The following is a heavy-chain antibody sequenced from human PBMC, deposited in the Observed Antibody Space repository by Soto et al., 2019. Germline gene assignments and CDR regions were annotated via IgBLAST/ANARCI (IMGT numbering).Heavy chain of an antibody. D-gene: IGHD3-22*01. CDR3: ARQRESYYDSSGYYRPPFDY. CDR2: IYPGDSDT. J-gene: IGHJ4*02. CDR1: GYSFTSYW. Sequence: PGESLKISCKGSGYSFTSYWIGWVRQMPGKGLEWMGIIYPGDSDTRYSPSFQGQVTISADKSISTAYLQWSSLKASDTAMYYCARQRESYYDSSGYYRPPFDYWGQGTLVTVSS. V-gene: IGHV5-51*01.